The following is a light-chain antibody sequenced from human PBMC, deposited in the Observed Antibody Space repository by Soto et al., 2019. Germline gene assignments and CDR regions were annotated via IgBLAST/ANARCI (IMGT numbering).Light chain of an antibody. J-gene: IGLJ1*01. V-gene: IGLV2-14*01. CDR1: SSEVGNYNY. Sequence: LTQTSSVSGSPGQSITISCTGTSSEVGNYNYISWYQQHPDKAPKLMIHDVNNRPSGISSRFSGSKSANTASLTISGLQAEDEADYYCSSYTSSSTYVFGTGTKVTV. CDR2: DVN. CDR3: SSYTSSSTYV.